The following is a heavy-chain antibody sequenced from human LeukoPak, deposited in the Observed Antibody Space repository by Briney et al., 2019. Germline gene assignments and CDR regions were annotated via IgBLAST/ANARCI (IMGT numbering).Heavy chain of an antibody. CDR1: GFTFSSYE. V-gene: IGHV3-48*03. J-gene: IGHJ4*02. Sequence: PGGSLRLSCAASGFTFSSYEMNWVRQAPGKGLEWVSYVSSSGRTIYYTDSVKGRFTISRDNAKNSLYLQMNSLIAEDTAVYYCARATRGVASDFDYWGQGTLVTVSS. CDR2: VSSSGRTI. CDR3: ARATRGVASDFDY. D-gene: IGHD2-15*01.